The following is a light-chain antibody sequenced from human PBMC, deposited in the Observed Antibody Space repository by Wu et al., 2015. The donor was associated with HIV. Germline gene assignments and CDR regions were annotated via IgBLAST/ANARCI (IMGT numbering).Light chain of an antibody. V-gene: IGKV1-27*01. CDR2: AAS. CDR1: QGITKY. J-gene: IGKJ1*01. CDR3: QKYNTAPWT. Sequence: DIQMTQSPSSLSASIGDRVTITCRASQGITKYLAWYQQKPGKVPKLLVFAASTLQSGVSSRFSGSGSGTDFILTINSLQPEDVATYYCQKYNTAPWTFGQGTKVEMK.